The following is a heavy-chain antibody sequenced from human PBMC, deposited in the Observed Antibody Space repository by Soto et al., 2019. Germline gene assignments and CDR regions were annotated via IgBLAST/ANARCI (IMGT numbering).Heavy chain of an antibody. D-gene: IGHD3-10*01. CDR3: ARGSGSYYALFLNTFDP. Sequence: QVQLVQSGAEVKKPGASVKVSCKASGYTFTGYYMHWVRQAPGQGLEWMGWINPNSGGTNYAQKFQGRVTMTRDTSISTAYMELSRLRSDDTAVYYCARGSGSYYALFLNTFDPWGQGTLVTVSS. CDR2: INPNSGGT. J-gene: IGHJ5*02. V-gene: IGHV1-2*02. CDR1: GYTFTGYY.